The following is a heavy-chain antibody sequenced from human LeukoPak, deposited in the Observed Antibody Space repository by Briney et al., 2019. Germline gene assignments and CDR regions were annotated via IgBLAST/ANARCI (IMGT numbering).Heavy chain of an antibody. J-gene: IGHJ6*02. CDR2: INADSGNT. Sequence: ASVKVSCKASGYIFTNYDINWVRQATGQGPEWMGWINADSGNTGFAQEFQGRVTMTRDTSIGTAYMELSSLRSEDTAVYYCARSHFGITRQGMDVWGQGTTVTVSS. D-gene: IGHD3-10*01. CDR1: GYIFTNYD. CDR3: ARSHFGITRQGMDV. V-gene: IGHV1-8*01.